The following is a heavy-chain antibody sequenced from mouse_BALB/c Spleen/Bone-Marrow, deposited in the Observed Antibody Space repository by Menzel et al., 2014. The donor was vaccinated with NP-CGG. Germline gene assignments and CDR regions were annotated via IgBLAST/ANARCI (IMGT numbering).Heavy chain of an antibody. CDR1: GYSFTSYW. Sequence: QVQLQQSGAELVRPGASVKLSCKASGYSFTSYWMNWVKQRPGQGLEWIGMIHPSDSETRLNQKFKGKATLTVDKSSSTAYMQLSSPTSEDSAVYYCAREREITTVVAGDWYFDVWGAGTTVTVSS. D-gene: IGHD1-1*01. J-gene: IGHJ1*01. CDR2: IHPSDSET. V-gene: IGHV1-74*01. CDR3: AREREITTVVAGDWYFDV.